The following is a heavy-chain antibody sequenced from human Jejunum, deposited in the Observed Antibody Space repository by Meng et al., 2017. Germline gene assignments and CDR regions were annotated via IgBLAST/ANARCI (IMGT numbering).Heavy chain of an antibody. J-gene: IGHJ6*02. V-gene: IGHV3-23*01. CDR2: SSSSGGST. D-gene: IGHD5-18*01. CDR3: AKGATAMVTLRGLDV. CDR1: GFTFTNYA. Sequence: GGSLRLSCAASGFTFTNYAMSWVRQAPGKGLEWVSVSSSSGGSTYYADSVKGRFTISRDHSKNTLFLQMNSLRAEDTAVYYCAKGATAMVTLRGLDVWGQGTTVTVSS.